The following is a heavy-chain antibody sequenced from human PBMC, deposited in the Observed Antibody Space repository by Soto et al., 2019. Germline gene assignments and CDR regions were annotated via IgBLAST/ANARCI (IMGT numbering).Heavy chain of an antibody. CDR2: VSGHNRDT. CDR1: GFIFTSYI. J-gene: IGHJ5*02. CDR3: ARDWCGVDRPIDSNWFDP. Sequence: QAQLVQSGAEVQKPGASVKVSCRGSGFIFTSYIISWVRQAPGQGLEWMGWVSGHNRDTHYAQKFPVSVTITTDTLTSTAYMELRSLRSDDTAVYYCARDWCGVDRPIDSNWFDPWGQGTLVTVSS. D-gene: IGHD5-18*01. V-gene: IGHV1-18*04.